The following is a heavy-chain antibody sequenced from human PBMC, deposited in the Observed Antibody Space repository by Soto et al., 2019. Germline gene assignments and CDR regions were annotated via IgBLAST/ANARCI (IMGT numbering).Heavy chain of an antibody. V-gene: IGHV4-59*01. CDR1: GGSISSYY. CDR2: IYYSGST. CDR3: ARQFGYCSGGSCYIALDY. Sequence: PSETLSLTCTVSGGSISSYYWSWIRQPPGKGLEWIGYIYYSGSTNYNPSLKSRVTISVDTSKNQFSLKLSSVTAADTAVYYCARQFGYCSGGSCYIALDYWCQGTLVTVSS. J-gene: IGHJ4*02. D-gene: IGHD2-15*01.